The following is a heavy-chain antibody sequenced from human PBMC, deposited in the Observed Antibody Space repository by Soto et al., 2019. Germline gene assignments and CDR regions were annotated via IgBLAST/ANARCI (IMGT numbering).Heavy chain of an antibody. Sequence: SETLSLTCAVYGGSFSGYYWSWIRQPPGKGLEWIGEINHSGSTNYNPSLKSRVTISVDTSKNQFSLKLSSVTAADTAVYYCARGLYYDSSGYIFDYCGQRPLVTVSS. CDR2: INHSGST. V-gene: IGHV4-34*01. CDR3: ARGLYYDSSGYIFDY. J-gene: IGHJ4*02. CDR1: GGSFSGYY. D-gene: IGHD3-22*01.